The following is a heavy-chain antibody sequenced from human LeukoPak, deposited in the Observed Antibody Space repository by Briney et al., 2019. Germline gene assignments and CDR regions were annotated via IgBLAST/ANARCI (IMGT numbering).Heavy chain of an antibody. Sequence: GGSLRLSCAASGFTFSSYAMHWVRQAPGKGLEWVAVISSDGSNKYYADSVKGRFTISRDNAKNSLYLQMNSLRAEDTAVYYCARGQGDYSFDYWGQGTLVTVSS. CDR3: ARGQGDYSFDY. CDR2: ISSDGSNK. J-gene: IGHJ4*02. D-gene: IGHD1-26*01. V-gene: IGHV3-30-3*01. CDR1: GFTFSSYA.